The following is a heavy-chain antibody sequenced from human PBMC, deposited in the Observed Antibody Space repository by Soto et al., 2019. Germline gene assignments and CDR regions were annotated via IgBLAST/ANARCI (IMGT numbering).Heavy chain of an antibody. CDR1: GFTFDDYA. D-gene: IGHD3-10*01. Sequence: EVQLVESGGGLVQPGRSLRLSCAASGFTFDDYAMHWVRQVPGKGLEWVSGINWNSGSIGYGDSVKGRFAISRDNAKNSLHLQMNSLSAEDTAFYYCAREGGYYGSALDPWGQGTLVIVSS. V-gene: IGHV3-9*01. J-gene: IGHJ5*02. CDR2: INWNSGSI. CDR3: AREGGYYGSALDP.